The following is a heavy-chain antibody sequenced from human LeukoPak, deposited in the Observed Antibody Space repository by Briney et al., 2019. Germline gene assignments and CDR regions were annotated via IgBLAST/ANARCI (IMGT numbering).Heavy chain of an antibody. J-gene: IGHJ3*02. Sequence: PGGSLRLSCTASGFTLSSYNMHWVRQAPGKGLEWVAYINTRSSTIYYADSVKGRFSVSRDNAKSSLFLEMNSLRAEDTAVYCCAVMAVIIVDAVDIWGQGTMVTVSS. V-gene: IGHV3-48*01. CDR1: GFTLSSYN. D-gene: IGHD5-24*01. CDR2: INTRSSTI. CDR3: AVMAVIIVDAVDI.